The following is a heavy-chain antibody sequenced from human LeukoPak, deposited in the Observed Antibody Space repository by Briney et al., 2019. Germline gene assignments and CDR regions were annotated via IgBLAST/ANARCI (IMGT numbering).Heavy chain of an antibody. CDR2: IFSGGDI. D-gene: IGHD6-19*01. CDR1: GFTFSSDA. Sequence: GGSLRLSCIGTGFTFSSDAMGWVRQAPGKGLEWVSVIFSGGDINSADSVKGRFTIFRDSSKNTLYLQMNSLRAEDTAVYFCAKVASDSRGWYHFDYWGQGTLVTVSS. V-gene: IGHV3-23*03. J-gene: IGHJ4*02. CDR3: AKVASDSRGWYHFDY.